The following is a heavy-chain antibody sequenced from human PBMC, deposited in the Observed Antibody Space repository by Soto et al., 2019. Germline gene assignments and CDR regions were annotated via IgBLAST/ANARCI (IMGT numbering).Heavy chain of an antibody. D-gene: IGHD5-18*01. CDR1: GYSFTSYW. V-gene: IGHV5-51*01. Sequence: GESLKISCNGSGYSFTSYWIGWVRQMPGKGLEWMGIIYPGDSDTRYSPSFQGQVTISADKSISTAYLQWSSLKASDTAMYYCERPGSGVDTAMVPAYWGQGTLVTVSS. J-gene: IGHJ4*02. CDR3: ERPGSGVDTAMVPAY. CDR2: IYPGDSDT.